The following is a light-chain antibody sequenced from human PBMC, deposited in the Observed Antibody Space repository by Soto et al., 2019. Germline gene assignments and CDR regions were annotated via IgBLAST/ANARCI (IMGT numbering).Light chain of an antibody. CDR1: QTIDGW. J-gene: IGKJ3*01. V-gene: IGKV1-5*03. CDR3: QQYNSYFFT. CDR2: RAS. Sequence: DIQMTQSPSTLSASVGDRVNITCWASQTIDGWLAWYQQKPGKAPKLLVSRASDLQTGVPSRFSGSGSGTEFTLTISSLQTDDFATYYCQQYNSYFFTFGPGTKVDVK.